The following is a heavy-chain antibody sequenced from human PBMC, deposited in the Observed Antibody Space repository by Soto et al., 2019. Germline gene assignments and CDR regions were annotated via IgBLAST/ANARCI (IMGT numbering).Heavy chain of an antibody. V-gene: IGHV4-31*03. J-gene: IGHJ6*02. Sequence: PSETLSLTCTVSGGSISSGSYHWSWIRQHPGKGLEWIGYIYYSGSTYYNPSLKSRVTISVDTSKNQFSLKLSSVTAADTAVYYCARGGVRSPEYRSSFRGDYYYGMDVWGQGTTVTVSS. D-gene: IGHD6-6*01. CDR2: IYYSGST. CDR1: GGSISSGSYH. CDR3: ARGGVRSPEYRSSFRGDYYYGMDV.